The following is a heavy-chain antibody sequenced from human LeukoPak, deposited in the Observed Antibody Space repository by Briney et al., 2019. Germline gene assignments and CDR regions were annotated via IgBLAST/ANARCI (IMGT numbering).Heavy chain of an antibody. V-gene: IGHV3-23*01. CDR2: ISESGDTT. D-gene: IGHD4-17*01. CDR3: AKAFPPTDYGVKFDY. J-gene: IGHJ4*02. CDR1: GFTFSKYA. Sequence: GGSLRLSCAASGFTFSKYAMSWVRQAPGKGLEGVSTISESGDTTYDADSVKGRFTMSRDNPKNTLYLQMNSLRAEDTAVYYCAKAFPPTDYGVKFDYWGQGTLVTVSS.